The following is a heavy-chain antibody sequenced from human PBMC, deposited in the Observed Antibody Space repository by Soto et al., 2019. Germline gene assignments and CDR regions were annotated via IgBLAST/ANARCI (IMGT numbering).Heavy chain of an antibody. CDR1: GFTFDDYA. D-gene: IGHD1-20*01. Sequence: GGSLRLSCAASGFTFDDYAMHWVRQAPGKGLEWVSGISWNSGSIGYADSVKGRFTISRDNAKNSLYLQMNSLRAEDTALYYCAKDSFGITGNDNYFDYWGQGTLVTVSS. V-gene: IGHV3-9*01. CDR3: AKDSFGITGNDNYFDY. CDR2: ISWNSGSI. J-gene: IGHJ4*02.